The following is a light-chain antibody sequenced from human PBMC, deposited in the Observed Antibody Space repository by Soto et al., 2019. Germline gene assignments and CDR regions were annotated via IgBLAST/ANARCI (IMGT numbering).Light chain of an antibody. J-gene: IGKJ2*01. Sequence: EIVMTQSPATLSVSPGARATLSCRASQSVSSNLAWYQQKPGQAPRLLIYGASTRATGIPARFSGSGSGTEFTLTISSLQSEDFAVYYCQQYNNWPDTFGQGTKLEIK. V-gene: IGKV3-15*01. CDR3: QQYNNWPDT. CDR2: GAS. CDR1: QSVSSN.